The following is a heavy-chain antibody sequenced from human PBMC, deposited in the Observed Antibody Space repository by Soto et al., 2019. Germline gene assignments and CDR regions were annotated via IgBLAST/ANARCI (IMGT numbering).Heavy chain of an antibody. CDR3: ARESRFLEWLSLNWFDP. Sequence: EVQLVESGGGLEQPGGSLRLSCAASGFTFSSYSMNWVRQAPGKGLEWVSYISSSSSTIYYADSVKGRFTISRDNAKNSLYLQMNSLRDEDTAVYYCARESRFLEWLSLNWFDPWGQGTLVTVSS. CDR1: GFTFSSYS. J-gene: IGHJ5*02. V-gene: IGHV3-48*02. CDR2: ISSSSSTI. D-gene: IGHD3-3*01.